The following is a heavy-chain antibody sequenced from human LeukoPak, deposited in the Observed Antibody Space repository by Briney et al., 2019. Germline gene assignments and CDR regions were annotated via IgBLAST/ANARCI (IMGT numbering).Heavy chain of an antibody. J-gene: IGHJ4*02. V-gene: IGHV1-2*02. CDR1: GYTFTNYY. CDR2: INPNSGGT. Sequence: ASVKVSCKASGYTFTNYYMHWVRQAPGQGLEWMGWINPNSGGTNYAQKFQGRVTMTRDTSISTAYMELSRLRSDDTAVYYCARRRYGSGSYSRKYYFDYWGQGTLVTVSS. CDR3: ARRRYGSGSYSRKYYFDY. D-gene: IGHD3-10*01.